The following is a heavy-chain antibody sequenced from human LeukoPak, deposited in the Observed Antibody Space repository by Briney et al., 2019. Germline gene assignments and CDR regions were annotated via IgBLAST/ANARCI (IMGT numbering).Heavy chain of an antibody. V-gene: IGHV5-51*01. CDR2: ICPSDSDT. D-gene: IGHD5-18*01. Sequence: GESLKISCKGSGYNFTSYWIGWVRQMPGKGLEWMGIICPSDSDTRYSPSFQDQVTISADKSISTAYLQWSSLKASDTAMYYCARPTDNYGFGYWGQGTLVTVSS. J-gene: IGHJ4*02. CDR3: ARPTDNYGFGY. CDR1: GYNFTSYW.